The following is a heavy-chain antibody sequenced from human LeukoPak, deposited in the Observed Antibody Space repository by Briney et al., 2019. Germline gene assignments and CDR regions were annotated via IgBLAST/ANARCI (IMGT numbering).Heavy chain of an antibody. CDR3: AKGEYYYDSSGYPGG. CDR1: GFTFSSYG. V-gene: IGHV3-30*18. Sequence: GRSLRLSCAASGFTFSSYGMHWVRQAPGKGLEWVAVISYDGSNKYYADSVKGRFTISRDNSKNTLYLQMNSLRAEDTAVYYCAKGEYYYDSSGYPGGWGQGTLVTVSS. D-gene: IGHD3-22*01. CDR2: ISYDGSNK. J-gene: IGHJ4*02.